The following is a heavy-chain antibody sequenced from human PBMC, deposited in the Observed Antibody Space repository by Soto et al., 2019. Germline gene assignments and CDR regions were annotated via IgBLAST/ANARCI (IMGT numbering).Heavy chain of an antibody. Sequence: SETLSLTCTVSGASISSSSFYWGWIRQPPGKGLEWIGSIYYSGSTYYNPSLKSRVTISVDTSKNQFSLKLSSVTAADTAVYYCAKNSAIAVAGTNGWFDPWGQGTLVTSPQ. CDR1: GASISSSSFY. V-gene: IGHV4-39*01. CDR3: AKNSAIAVAGTNGWFDP. CDR2: IYYSGST. J-gene: IGHJ5*02. D-gene: IGHD6-19*01.